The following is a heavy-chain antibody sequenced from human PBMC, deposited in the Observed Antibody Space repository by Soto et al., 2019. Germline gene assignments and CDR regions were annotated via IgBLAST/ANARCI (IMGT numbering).Heavy chain of an antibody. V-gene: IGHV4-39*01. CDR1: GGSISSSSYY. CDR2: IYYSGST. D-gene: IGHD4-4*01. J-gene: IGHJ6*02. CDR3: ARVGAVTSRVGWYYYGMDV. Sequence: KASETLSLTCTVSGGSISSSSYYWGWIRQPPGKGLEWIGSIYYSGSTYYNPSLKSRVTISVDTSKNQFSLKLSSVTAADTAVYYCARVGAVTSRVGWYYYGMDVWGQGTTVTVSS.